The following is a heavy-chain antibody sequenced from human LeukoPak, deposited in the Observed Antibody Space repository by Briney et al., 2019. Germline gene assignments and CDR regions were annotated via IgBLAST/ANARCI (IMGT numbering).Heavy chain of an antibody. J-gene: IGHJ4*02. CDR3: ARDVGTAMVTGDY. D-gene: IGHD5-18*01. CDR2: IYHSGST. CDR1: GGSIRSSSYY. V-gene: IGHV4-39*07. Sequence: SETLSLTCTVSGGSIRSSSYYWGWIRQPPGKGLEWIGEIYHSGSTNYNPSLKSRVTISVDKSKNQLSLKLNSVTAADTAVYYCARDVGTAMVTGDYWGQGTLVTVSS.